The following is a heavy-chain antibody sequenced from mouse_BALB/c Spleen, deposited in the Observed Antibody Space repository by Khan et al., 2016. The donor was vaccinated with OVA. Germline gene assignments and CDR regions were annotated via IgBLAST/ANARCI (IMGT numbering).Heavy chain of an antibody. V-gene: IGHV1S81*02. D-gene: IGHD2-10*02. J-gene: IGHJ3*01. CDR1: GYTFSSYY. Sequence: QVQLQQSGAELVKPGASVKLSCKASGYTFSSYYMYWVKQRPGQGLEWIGGINPSNGGTNFNEKFKTKATLTVDKSYTTAYMHLSSLTSEDSAVCYCTRSGYANPFAYWGQGTLVTVSA. CDR2: INPSNGGT. CDR3: TRSGYANPFAY.